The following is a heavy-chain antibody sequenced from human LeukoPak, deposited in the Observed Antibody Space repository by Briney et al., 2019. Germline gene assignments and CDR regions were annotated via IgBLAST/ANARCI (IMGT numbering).Heavy chain of an antibody. V-gene: IGHV4-4*07. CDR2: INISGST. CDR1: GGSISSYY. CDR3: ARERTLSGSFFDY. J-gene: IGHJ4*02. Sequence: SETLSLTCTVSGGSISSYYWSWIRQPAGKGLEWIGRINISGSTNYNPSLKSRVTISLDTSKNQFSVRLSSVTAADTAVYYCARERTLSGSFFDYWGQGALVTVSS. D-gene: IGHD1-26*01.